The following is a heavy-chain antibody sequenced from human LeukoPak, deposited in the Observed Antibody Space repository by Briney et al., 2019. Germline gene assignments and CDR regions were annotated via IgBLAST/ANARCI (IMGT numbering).Heavy chain of an antibody. Sequence: PGESLRLSCAGSGFTFSRSSMAWVRQAPGKGLEWVATIKEDGSVEYYMGSVKGRFTISRDNAEKSLYLQMNSLRAEDTAAYYCAKLLGDVTTFDYWGQGTLVTVSS. J-gene: IGHJ4*02. V-gene: IGHV3-7*01. CDR3: AKLLGDVTTFDY. D-gene: IGHD3-16*01. CDR1: GFTFSRSS. CDR2: IKEDGSVE.